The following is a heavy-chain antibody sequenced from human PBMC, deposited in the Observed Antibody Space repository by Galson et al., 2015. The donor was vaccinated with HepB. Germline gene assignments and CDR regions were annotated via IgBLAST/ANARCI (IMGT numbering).Heavy chain of an antibody. Sequence: SLRLSCAASGFTFSSHGMHWVRQAPGKGLEWVAVIWNDGSNKYYADSVKGRFTISRDNSKNTQYLQMNSLRAEDTAVYYCAKDRAPGGIVLVTFDAFDIWGQGTMVTVSS. J-gene: IGHJ3*02. V-gene: IGHV3-30*18. CDR2: IWNDGSNK. D-gene: IGHD3-22*01. CDR1: GFTFSSHG. CDR3: AKDRAPGGIVLVTFDAFDI.